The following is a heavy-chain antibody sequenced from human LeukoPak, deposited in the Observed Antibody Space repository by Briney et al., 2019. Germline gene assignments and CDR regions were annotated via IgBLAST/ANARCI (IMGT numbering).Heavy chain of an antibody. J-gene: IGHJ6*04. CDR3: ARDRSSSWGDYYYGMDV. Sequence: GGSLRLSWAASGFTFSSYWMSWVRQAPGKGLEWVANIKQDGSEKYYVDSVKGRFTISRDNAKNSLYLQMNSLRAEDTAVYYCARDRSSSWGDYYYGMDVWGKGTTVTVSS. CDR2: IKQDGSEK. CDR1: GFTFSSYW. D-gene: IGHD6-13*01. V-gene: IGHV3-7*03.